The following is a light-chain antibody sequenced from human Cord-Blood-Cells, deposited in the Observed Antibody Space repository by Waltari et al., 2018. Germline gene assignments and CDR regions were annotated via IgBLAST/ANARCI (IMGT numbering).Light chain of an antibody. V-gene: IGLV1-47*01. Sequence: QSVLTQPPSASGTPGQRVTISCSGSSSNIGRNTVYWYQQLPGTAPKLLSYRNNQRPSGVPDRFSGSKSGTSASLAISGLRSEDEADYYCAAWDDSLSGPVFGGGTKLTVL. J-gene: IGLJ3*02. CDR2: RNN. CDR3: AAWDDSLSGPV. CDR1: SSNIGRNT.